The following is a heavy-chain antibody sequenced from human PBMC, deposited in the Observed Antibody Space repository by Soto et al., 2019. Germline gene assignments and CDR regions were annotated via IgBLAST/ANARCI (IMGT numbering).Heavy chain of an antibody. CDR3: ASDLEDTLVRAVDNWVDP. CDR1: GGTFSTYT. CDR2: IIPLLGIP. V-gene: IGHV1-69*02. D-gene: IGHD3-10*01. Sequence: QVQLVQSGAEVKKPGSSVKVSCKASGGTFSTYTISWVRQAPGQGLEWMGKIIPLLGIPNYAQRFQGRVTITADKSTSTAYMELSSLRSEDTAVYFCASDLEDTLVRAVDNWVDPWGQGTLVTVSS. J-gene: IGHJ5*02.